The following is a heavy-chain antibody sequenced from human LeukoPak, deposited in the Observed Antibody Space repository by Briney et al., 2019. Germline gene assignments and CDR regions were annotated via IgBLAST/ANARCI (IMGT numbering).Heavy chain of an antibody. D-gene: IGHD3-10*01. J-gene: IGHJ4*02. CDR1: GFTFKNYA. CDR3: ARSYGSGGYYFDY. V-gene: IGHV3-30-3*01. Sequence: GGSLRLSCAASGFTFKNYAMHWVRQAPGKGLEWVAIISYDGSNKNYADSVKGRFTFSRDNSKNTLYLQMNRLRAEDTAVYYCARSYGSGGYYFDYWGQGTLVTVSS. CDR2: ISYDGSNK.